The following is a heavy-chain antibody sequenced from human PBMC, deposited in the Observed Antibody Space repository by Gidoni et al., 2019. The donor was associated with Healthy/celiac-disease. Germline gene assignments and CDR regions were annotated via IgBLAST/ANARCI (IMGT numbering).Heavy chain of an antibody. CDR2: ISSSSSTI. J-gene: IGHJ6*02. Sequence: EVQLVESGGGLVQPGGSLRLSCAASGFTFSSYSMNWVRQAPGKGLELVSDISSSSSTIYYADSVKGRFTISRDNAKNSLYLQMNSLRAEDTAVYYCARDRRYYDFWSGDYGMDVWGQGTTVTVSS. D-gene: IGHD3-3*01. V-gene: IGHV3-48*01. CDR3: ARDRRYYDFWSGDYGMDV. CDR1: GFTFSSYS.